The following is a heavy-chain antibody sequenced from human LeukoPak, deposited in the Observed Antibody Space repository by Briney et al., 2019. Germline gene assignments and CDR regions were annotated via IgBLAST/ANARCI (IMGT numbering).Heavy chain of an antibody. Sequence: SETLSLTCTVSGGSISSYYWSWIRQSAGKGLEWIGRIYTSGSTNYNPSLKSRVSMSVDTSKNQFSLRLRSVTAADTAVYYCARESGYYYDTSGYTFDYWGQGILVTVSS. J-gene: IGHJ4*02. CDR1: GGSISSYY. V-gene: IGHV4-4*07. CDR2: IYTSGST. D-gene: IGHD3-22*01. CDR3: ARESGYYYDTSGYTFDY.